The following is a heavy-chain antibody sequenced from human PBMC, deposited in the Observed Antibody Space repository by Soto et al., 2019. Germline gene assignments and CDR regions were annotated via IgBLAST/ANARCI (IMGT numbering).Heavy chain of an antibody. V-gene: IGHV1-69*01. CDR1: GGTFSSYA. D-gene: IGHD3-16*01. CDR3: ARTLITFAGVTAPRGYYFDY. J-gene: IGHJ4*02. CDR2: IIPIFGTA. Sequence: VCCQASGGTFSSYASSWVRHAPGQGLEWMGGIIPIFGTANYAQKFQGRVTITADESTSTAYMELSSLRSEDTAVYYCARTLITFAGVTAPRGYYFDYCGQRTLVTVSS.